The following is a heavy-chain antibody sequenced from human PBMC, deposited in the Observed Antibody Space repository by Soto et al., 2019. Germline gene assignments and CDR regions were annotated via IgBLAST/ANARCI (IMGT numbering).Heavy chain of an antibody. CDR3: ARGRYGDY. Sequence: QVHLVQSGAEVKKLGASVKVSCKGSGYTFTSYGITWVRQAPGQGLEWMGWISAHNGNTDYAQKLQGRVTVTRDTSTSTAYMELRRLRSDDTAVYYCARGRYGDYWGQGALVTVSS. CDR2: ISAHNGNT. V-gene: IGHV1-18*01. J-gene: IGHJ4*02. D-gene: IGHD1-1*01. CDR1: GYTFTSYG.